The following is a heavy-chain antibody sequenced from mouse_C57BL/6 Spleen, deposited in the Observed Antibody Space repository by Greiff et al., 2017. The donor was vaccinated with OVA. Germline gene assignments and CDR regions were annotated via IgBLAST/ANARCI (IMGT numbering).Heavy chain of an antibody. Sequence: EVQLQESGPELVKPGASVKISCKASGYSFTDYYMNWVKQSNGKSLEWIGVINPNYGTTSSNQKFKGKATLTVDQSSSTAYMQRNSLTSEDSAVYSCARRHWGYFDVWGTGTTVTVSS. CDR2: INPNYGTT. J-gene: IGHJ1*03. CDR1: GYSFTDYY. CDR3: ARRHWGYFDV. V-gene: IGHV1-39*01. D-gene: IGHD4-1*01.